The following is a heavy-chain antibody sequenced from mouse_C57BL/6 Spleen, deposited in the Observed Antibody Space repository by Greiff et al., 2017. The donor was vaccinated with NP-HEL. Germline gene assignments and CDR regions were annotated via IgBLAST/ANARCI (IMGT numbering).Heavy chain of an antibody. CDR1: GFNIKDYY. Sequence: VQLKESGAELVKPGASVKLSCTASGFNIKDYYMHWVKQRTEQGLEWIGRIDPEDGETKYAPKFQGKATITADTSSNTAYLQLSSLTSEDTAVYYCARSTTVVAWYFDVWGTGTTVTVSS. V-gene: IGHV14-2*01. CDR2: IDPEDGET. D-gene: IGHD1-1*01. J-gene: IGHJ1*03. CDR3: ARSTTVVAWYFDV.